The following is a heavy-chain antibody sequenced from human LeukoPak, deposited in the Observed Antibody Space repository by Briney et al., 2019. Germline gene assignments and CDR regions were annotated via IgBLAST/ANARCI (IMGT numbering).Heavy chain of an antibody. Sequence: ASVKVSCKASGYTFTAYYMHWVRQAPGQGLEWMGWINPNSGGTNYAQKFQGRVTMTRDTSISTAYMELSRLRSDDTAVYYCAREVFDFWSGPADYWGQGTLVTVSS. D-gene: IGHD3-3*01. CDR1: GYTFTAYY. CDR3: AREVFDFWSGPADY. CDR2: INPNSGGT. J-gene: IGHJ4*02. V-gene: IGHV1-2*02.